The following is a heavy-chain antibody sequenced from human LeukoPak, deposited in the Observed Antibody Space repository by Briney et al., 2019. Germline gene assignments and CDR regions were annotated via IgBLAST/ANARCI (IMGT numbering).Heavy chain of an antibody. V-gene: IGHV3-74*01. CDR3: ASAWSF. Sequence: PGGSLRLSCVASRFTFSSYWMRWVRQAPGKGLVWVSYISPDGSTTRYADSVKGRFTISRDNAKNTLYLQMNSLRVEDTALYFCASAWSFWGQGALVTVSS. D-gene: IGHD1-26*01. J-gene: IGHJ4*02. CDR1: RFTFSSYW. CDR2: ISPDGSTT.